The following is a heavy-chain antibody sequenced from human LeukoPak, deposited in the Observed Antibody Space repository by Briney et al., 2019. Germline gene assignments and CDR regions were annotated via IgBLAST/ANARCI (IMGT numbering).Heavy chain of an antibody. Sequence: SETLSLTCSVSGGSISSSLHSWGWVRQPPEKGLEWIESIYYSGSTYYNASFNSRVTMSVDRSKDQFSLNLTSVTATDTAVYYCARHFYCDYVFDYWGKGTLVTVSS. J-gene: IGHJ4*02. CDR3: ARHFYCDYVFDY. CDR2: IYYSGST. CDR1: GGSISSSLHS. D-gene: IGHD4-17*01. V-gene: IGHV4-39*01.